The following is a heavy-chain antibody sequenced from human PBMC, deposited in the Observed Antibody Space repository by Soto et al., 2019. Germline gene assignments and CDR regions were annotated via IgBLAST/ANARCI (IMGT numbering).Heavy chain of an antibody. Sequence: VASVKVSCKASGGTFSSYAISWVRQAPGQGLEWMGGIIPIFGTANYAQKFQGRVTITADESTSTAYMELSSLRSEDTAVYYCASPWAVVAPYYYYYYGMDVWGQGTTVTVSS. J-gene: IGHJ6*02. CDR2: IIPIFGTA. D-gene: IGHD2-15*01. CDR1: GGTFSSYA. V-gene: IGHV1-69*13. CDR3: ASPWAVVAPYYYYYYGMDV.